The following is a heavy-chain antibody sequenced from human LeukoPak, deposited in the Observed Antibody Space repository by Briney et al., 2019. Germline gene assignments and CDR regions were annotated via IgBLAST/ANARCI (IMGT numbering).Heavy chain of an antibody. CDR2: ISYIGTT. J-gene: IGHJ4*02. V-gene: IGHV4-39*07. CDR1: GDSISSRTSDF. CDR3: ARRNRYCNGGSCAHHHDS. Sequence: SETLSLTCTVSGDSISSRTSDFWRWIRQSPGKGLEWIAEISYIGTTFYNLSLESRLSISLDTSKNQFSLKLNAVTAEDTALYYCARRNRYCNGGSCAHHHDSWGQGTLVIVSS. D-gene: IGHD2-15*01.